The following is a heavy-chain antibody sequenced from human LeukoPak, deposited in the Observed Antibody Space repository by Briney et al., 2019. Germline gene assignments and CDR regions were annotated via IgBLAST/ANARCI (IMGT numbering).Heavy chain of an antibody. CDR1: GGSISSYY. Sequence: SETLSLTCTLSGGSISSYYWSWIRQPAGKGLEWIGRIYTSGSTNYNPSLKSRVTMSVDTSKNQFSLKLSSVTAADAAVYYCARDLGGYGSGSSYRFVETWGQGTLVTVPS. CDR2: IYTSGST. D-gene: IGHD3-10*01. J-gene: IGHJ5*02. CDR3: ARDLGGYGSGSSYRFVET. V-gene: IGHV4-4*07.